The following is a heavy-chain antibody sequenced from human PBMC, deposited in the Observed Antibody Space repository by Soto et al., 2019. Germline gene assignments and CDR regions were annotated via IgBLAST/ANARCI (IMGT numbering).Heavy chain of an antibody. Sequence: GSLRLSCAASGFTFSSYAMSWVRQAPGKGLEWVSAISGSGGSTYYADSVKGRFTISRDNSKNTLYLQMNSLRAGDTAVYYCAKTMIQLWFYYWGQGTLVTVSS. V-gene: IGHV3-23*01. CDR2: ISGSGGST. D-gene: IGHD5-18*01. J-gene: IGHJ4*02. CDR1: GFTFSSYA. CDR3: AKTMIQLWFYY.